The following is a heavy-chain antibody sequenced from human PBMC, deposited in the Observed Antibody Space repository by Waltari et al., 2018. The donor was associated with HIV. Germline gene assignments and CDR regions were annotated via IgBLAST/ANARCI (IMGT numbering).Heavy chain of an antibody. V-gene: IGHV4-38-2*01. CDR2: IYHSGST. CDR3: ARLDIVVVPAAIRGAYYFDY. Sequence: QVQLQESGPGLVKPSETLSLTCPVSGYSISSGYYWGWIRQPPGQGLEWIGSIYHSGSTYYNPSLKSRVTISVDTSKNQFSLKLSSVTAADTAVYYCARLDIVVVPAAIRGAYYFDYWGQGTLVTVSS. CDR1: GYSISSGYY. D-gene: IGHD2-2*02. J-gene: IGHJ4*02.